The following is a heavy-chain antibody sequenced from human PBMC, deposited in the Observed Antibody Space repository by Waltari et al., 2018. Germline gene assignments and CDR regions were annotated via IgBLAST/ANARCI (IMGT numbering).Heavy chain of an antibody. D-gene: IGHD7-27*01. J-gene: IGHJ3*02. CDR2: IYPGEADT. CDR3: ARRETRLGTAFDI. V-gene: IGHV5-51*01. CDR1: GYSFTSYW. Sequence: EVQLVQSGAEVKKPGESLKISCKGSGYSFTSYWIGWVRRMPGKGLEWMGIIYPGEADTRYSPSFQGQVTISADKSISTAYLQWSSLKASDTAMYYCARRETRLGTAFDIWGQGTMVTVSS.